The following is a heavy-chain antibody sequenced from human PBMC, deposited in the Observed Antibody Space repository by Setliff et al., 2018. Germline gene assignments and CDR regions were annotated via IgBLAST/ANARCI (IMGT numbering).Heavy chain of an antibody. V-gene: IGHV4-39*01. Sequence: SETLSLTCTVSGASLSSGTYYWGWIRQPPGKGLEWIGRIYYRGDTYYNASLKGRLTISVDTAQNQFSLRLTAVTAADTAVYYCARTGTYRYFDYWGQGALVTVSS. CDR2: IYYRGDT. CDR3: ARTGTYRYFDY. J-gene: IGHJ4*02. D-gene: IGHD1-1*01. CDR1: GASLSSGTYY.